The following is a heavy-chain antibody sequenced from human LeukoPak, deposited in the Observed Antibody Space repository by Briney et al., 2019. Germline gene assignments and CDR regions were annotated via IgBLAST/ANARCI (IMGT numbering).Heavy chain of an antibody. J-gene: IGHJ4*02. V-gene: IGHV4-34*01. Sequence: PSETLSLTCAVYGGSFSGYYWSWIRQPPGKGLEWIGEINHSGSTNYNPSLKSRVTISVDTSKNQFSLKLSSVTAADTAVYYCARGVYGYFDCWGQGTLVTVSS. CDR2: INHSGST. CDR1: GGSFSGYY. CDR3: ARGVYGYFDC. D-gene: IGHD3-10*01.